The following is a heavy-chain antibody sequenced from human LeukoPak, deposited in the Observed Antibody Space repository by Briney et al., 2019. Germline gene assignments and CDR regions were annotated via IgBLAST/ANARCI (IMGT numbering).Heavy chain of an antibody. CDR3: ARGGSALNWFDP. CDR2: ISSSSYI. D-gene: IGHD2-15*01. V-gene: IGHV3-21*01. J-gene: IGHJ5*02. Sequence: GGSLRLSCAASGFTFSSYSMNWVRQAPGKGLEWVASISSSSYIYYADSVKGRFTISRDNAKNSLYLQMNSLRAEDTAVYYCARGGSALNWFDPWGQGTLVTVSS. CDR1: GFTFSSYS.